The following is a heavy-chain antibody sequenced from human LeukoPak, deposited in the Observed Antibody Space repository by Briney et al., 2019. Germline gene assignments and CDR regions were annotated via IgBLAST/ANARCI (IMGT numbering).Heavy chain of an antibody. Sequence: SETLSLTCTVSGCSVSSGTYCWSWIRQPAGKGLEWIMYLYYSGSTNYNPSHKSRVTITVDTYKNQFSQKLSSGTAADTAVYYCARCQDYGDCRIWGKGTMVTVSS. CDR1: GCSVSSGTYC. CDR2: LYYSGST. J-gene: IGHJ3*02. D-gene: IGHD4-17*01. CDR3: ARCQDYGDCRI. V-gene: IGHV4-61*01.